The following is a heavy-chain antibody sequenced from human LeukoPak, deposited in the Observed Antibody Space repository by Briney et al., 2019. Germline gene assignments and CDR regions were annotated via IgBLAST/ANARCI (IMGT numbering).Heavy chain of an antibody. Sequence: SVKVSCKASGGTFSSYAISWVRQAPGQGLEWMGGIIPIFGTANYAQKFQGRVTITTDESTSTAYMELSSLRSEDTAVYYCASWDSSAAEASYWGQGTLVTVSS. D-gene: IGHD3-22*01. CDR1: GGTFSSYA. CDR2: IIPIFGTA. V-gene: IGHV1-69*05. J-gene: IGHJ4*02. CDR3: ASWDSSAAEASY.